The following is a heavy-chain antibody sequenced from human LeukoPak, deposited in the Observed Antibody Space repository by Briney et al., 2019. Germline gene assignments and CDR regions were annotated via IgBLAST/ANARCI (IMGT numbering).Heavy chain of an antibody. CDR3: AREDSSGYAAFDI. J-gene: IGHJ3*02. Sequence: SETLSLTCTVSGGSISSGGYYWSWIRQHPGTGLEWIGYIYYSGSTYYNPSLKSRVTISVDTSKNQFSLKLSSVTAADTAVYYCAREDSSGYAAFDIWGQGAMVTVSS. CDR2: IYYSGST. V-gene: IGHV4-31*03. D-gene: IGHD3-22*01. CDR1: GGSISSGGYY.